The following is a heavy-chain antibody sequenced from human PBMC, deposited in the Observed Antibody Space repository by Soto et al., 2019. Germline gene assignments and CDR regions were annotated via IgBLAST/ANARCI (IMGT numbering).Heavy chain of an antibody. D-gene: IGHD4-17*01. CDR2: ISAYNGNT. J-gene: IGHJ6*02. CDR3: ARDIDDYGHYFPAVWTYYYYGMDV. V-gene: IGHV1-18*01. Sequence: ASVKVSCKASGYTFTSYGISWVRQAPGQGLEWMGWISAYNGNTNYAQRLQGRVTMTTDTSTSTAYMELRSLRSDDTAVYYCARDIDDYGHYFPAVWTYYYYGMDVWGQGTTVTVSS. CDR1: GYTFTSYG.